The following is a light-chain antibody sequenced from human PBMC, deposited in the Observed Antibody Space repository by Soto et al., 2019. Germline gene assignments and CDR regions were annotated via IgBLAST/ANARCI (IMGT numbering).Light chain of an antibody. CDR2: WAS. V-gene: IGKV4-1*01. Sequence: DIVMTQSPDSVAVSMGERATIDCKSSQSILYGGNDRNYLAWYQHKPGQSPKLFMYWASTREAGVPDRFSGSGSGTHFTLTISSLQAEDVAVYYCQQYYTTPQTFGQGTKLEIK. CDR1: QSILYGGNDRNY. CDR3: QQYYTTPQT. J-gene: IGKJ2*01.